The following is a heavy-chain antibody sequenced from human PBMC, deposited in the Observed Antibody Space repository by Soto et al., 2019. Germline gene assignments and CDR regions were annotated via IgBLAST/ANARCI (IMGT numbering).Heavy chain of an antibody. V-gene: IGHV1-18*01. CDR2: ISAYNGNT. J-gene: IGHJ6*02. CDR1: GSIFTNFF. Sequence: ASVKVSCKSSGSIFTNFFMHWVRQAPGQGLEWMGWISAYNGNTNYAQKLQGRVTMTTDTSTSTAYMELRSLRSDDTAVYYCARVVLWFGELSLDYYGMDVWGQGTTVTVSS. D-gene: IGHD3-10*01. CDR3: ARVVLWFGELSLDYYGMDV.